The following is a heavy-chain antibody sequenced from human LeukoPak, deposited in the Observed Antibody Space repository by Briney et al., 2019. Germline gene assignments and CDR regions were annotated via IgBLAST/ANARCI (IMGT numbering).Heavy chain of an antibody. CDR3: AKVSGIAAAGRGGFDY. V-gene: IGHV3-30*18. J-gene: IGHJ4*02. CDR2: ISYDGSNK. CDR1: GFTFSRHV. Sequence: GSSLRLSCAASGFTFSRHVMHWVRQAPGKGLEWVAVISYDGSNKYYADSVKGRFTISRDNSKNTLYLQMNSLRAEDTAVYYCAKVSGIAAAGRGGFDYWGQGALVTVSS. D-gene: IGHD6-13*01.